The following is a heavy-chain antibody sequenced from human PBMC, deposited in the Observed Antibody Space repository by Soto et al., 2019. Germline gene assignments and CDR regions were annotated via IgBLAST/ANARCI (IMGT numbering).Heavy chain of an antibody. J-gene: IGHJ6*02. Sequence: QVQLVQSGAEVKKPGSSVKVSCKASGGTFSSYAISWVRQAPGQGLEWMGGIIPIFGTANYAQKFQGRVTITADESTSTAYMELSSLRSEDTAVYYCVRTGAAVIHRDYGMDVWGQGTTVTVSS. CDR2: IIPIFGTA. CDR1: GGTFSSYA. D-gene: IGHD6-13*01. CDR3: VRTGAAVIHRDYGMDV. V-gene: IGHV1-69*01.